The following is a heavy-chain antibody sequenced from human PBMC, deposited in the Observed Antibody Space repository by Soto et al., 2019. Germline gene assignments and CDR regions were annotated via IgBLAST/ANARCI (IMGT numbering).Heavy chain of an antibody. CDR3: AREFGACFGPGMDV. CDR2: IYYSGST. Sequence: SETLSLTCTVSGGSISSYYWSWIRQPPGKGLEWIGYIYYSGSTNYNPSLKSRVTISVDTSKNQFSLKLSSVTAADTAVYYCAREFGACFGPGMDVWGQGTTGTVSS. V-gene: IGHV4-59*01. J-gene: IGHJ6*02. D-gene: IGHD3-10*01. CDR1: GGSISSYY.